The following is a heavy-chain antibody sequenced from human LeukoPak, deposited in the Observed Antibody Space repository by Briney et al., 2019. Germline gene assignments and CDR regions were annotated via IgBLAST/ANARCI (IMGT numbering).Heavy chain of an antibody. Sequence: PGGSLRLSCTTSGYTFGDYGMSWVRQAPGKGLEWVANIKQDGSEKYYVDSVKGRFTISRDNAKNSLYLQMNSLRAEDTAVYYCARVVGEQLVDRGYYYYYMDVWGKGTTVTVSS. CDR2: IKQDGSEK. CDR1: GYTFGDYG. D-gene: IGHD6-13*01. CDR3: ARVVGEQLVDRGYYYYYMDV. J-gene: IGHJ6*03. V-gene: IGHV3-7*01.